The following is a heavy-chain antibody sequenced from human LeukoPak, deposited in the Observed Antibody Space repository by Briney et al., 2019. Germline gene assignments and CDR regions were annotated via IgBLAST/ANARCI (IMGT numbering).Heavy chain of an antibody. CDR1: GGSFSGYY. V-gene: IGHV4-59*01. J-gene: IGHJ4*02. CDR2: IYYSGST. CDR3: ASHKGF. Sequence: SETLSLTCAVYGGSFSGYYWSWFRQPPGKGLEWIGYIYYSGSTNYNPSLKSRVTISVDTSKSQFSLKLSSVTAADTAVYYCASHKGFWGQGTLVTVSS.